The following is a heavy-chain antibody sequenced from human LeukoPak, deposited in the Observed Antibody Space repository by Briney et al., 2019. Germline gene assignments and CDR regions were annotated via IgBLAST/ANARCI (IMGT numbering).Heavy chain of an antibody. V-gene: IGHV3-7*01. Sequence: GGSLRLSCAASGFTFSDYWIDWVRQAPGQGLEWVANINTDGSTTNYVESVRGRFTISRDNTRNSLSLQMNNLRDEDTAVYYCARNRGGQQFDCWGQGTLLTVSS. CDR3: ARNRGGQQFDC. CDR2: INTDGSTT. J-gene: IGHJ4*02. D-gene: IGHD3-10*01. CDR1: GFTFSDYW.